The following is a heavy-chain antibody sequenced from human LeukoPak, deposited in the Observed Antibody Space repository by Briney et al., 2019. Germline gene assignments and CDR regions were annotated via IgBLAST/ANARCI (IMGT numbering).Heavy chain of an antibody. CDR1: GFTFSSYS. Sequence: GGSLRLSCAASGFTFSSYSINWVRQAPGKGLEWVSSISSGGHYIYYADSVKGRFTISRDNAKNSLYLQMNSLRVEDTAVYYCARGPGSTGGAYVGDYWGHGTLVTVSS. CDR2: ISSGGHYI. CDR3: ARGPGSTGGAYVGDY. J-gene: IGHJ4*01. V-gene: IGHV3-21*01. D-gene: IGHD4-23*01.